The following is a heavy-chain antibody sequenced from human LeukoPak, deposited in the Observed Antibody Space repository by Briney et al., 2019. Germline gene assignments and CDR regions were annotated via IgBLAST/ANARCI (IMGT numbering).Heavy chain of an antibody. V-gene: IGHV1-69*05. CDR1: GGTFSSYA. D-gene: IGHD3-22*01. CDR3: ARDIPGSSGYFNDAFDM. Sequence: ASVKVSCKASGGTFSSYAISWVRQAPGQGLEWMGGIIPIFHTTNYAQKFQGRVTITTEQSPSTAYMELSSLRSEDTAVYYCARDIPGSSGYFNDAFDMWGQGTMVTVSS. J-gene: IGHJ3*02. CDR2: IIPIFHTT.